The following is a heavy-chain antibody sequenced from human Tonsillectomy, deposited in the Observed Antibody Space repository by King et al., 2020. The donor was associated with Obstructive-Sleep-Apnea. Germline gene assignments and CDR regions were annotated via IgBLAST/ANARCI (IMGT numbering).Heavy chain of an antibody. CDR3: ARGRYFASGTYYPPDY. CDR2: INHSGST. D-gene: IGHD3-10*01. J-gene: IGHJ4*02. Sequence: VQLQQWGAGLLKPSDTLSLTCAVHGGSFSDYYWSWIRQPPGKGLEWVGEINHSGSTSYNPSLKSRVTISVDTSKTQFSLKLTSVTAADTAVYYCARGRYFASGTYYPPDYWGQGTLVTVSS. V-gene: IGHV4-34*01. CDR1: GGSFSDYY.